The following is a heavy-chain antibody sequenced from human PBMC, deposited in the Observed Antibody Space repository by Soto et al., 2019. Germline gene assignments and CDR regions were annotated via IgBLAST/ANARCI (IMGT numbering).Heavy chain of an antibody. Sequence: QVQLVQSGAEVKKPGASVKVSCKASGYTFTGYYMHWVRQAPGQGLEWMGWINPNSGGTNYAQKFQGRVTMTRDTSISTAYMELSRLRSDDTAVYYCAGLYVDQEARSAFDIWGQGTMVTVSS. CDR1: GYTFTGYY. J-gene: IGHJ3*02. CDR2: INPNSGGT. D-gene: IGHD3-16*01. CDR3: AGLYVDQEARSAFDI. V-gene: IGHV1-2*02.